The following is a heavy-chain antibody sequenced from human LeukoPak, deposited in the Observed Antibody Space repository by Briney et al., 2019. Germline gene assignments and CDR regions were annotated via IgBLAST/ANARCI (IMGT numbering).Heavy chain of an antibody. V-gene: IGHV4-34*01. D-gene: IGHD6-19*01. Sequence: SSETLSLTCTVSGVSISSSYWSWIRQPPGKGLEWIGEINHSGSTNYNPSLKSRVTISVDTSKNQFSLKLSSVTAADTAVYYCARDLGYSSYYYYGMDVWGQGTTVTVSS. J-gene: IGHJ6*02. CDR3: ARDLGYSSYYYYGMDV. CDR2: INHSGST. CDR1: GVSISSSY.